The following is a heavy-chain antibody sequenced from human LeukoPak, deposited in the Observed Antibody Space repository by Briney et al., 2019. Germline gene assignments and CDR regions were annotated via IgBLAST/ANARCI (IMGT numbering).Heavy chain of an antibody. Sequence: GGSLRLSCAASGFTFSSSWMHWVRQAPGKGLVWVSRIDSDGSHTTYADSVKGRFTVSRDNAKNTLYLQMNSLRAEDTAVYYSARGSSIWFAYWGQGTLVTVSS. D-gene: IGHD6-13*01. CDR3: ARGSSIWFAY. V-gene: IGHV3-74*01. J-gene: IGHJ4*02. CDR1: GFTFSSSW. CDR2: IDSDGSHT.